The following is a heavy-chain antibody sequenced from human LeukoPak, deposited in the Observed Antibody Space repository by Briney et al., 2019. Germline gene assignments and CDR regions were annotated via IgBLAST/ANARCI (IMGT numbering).Heavy chain of an antibody. CDR3: ARENYDSSGYYPDAFDI. V-gene: IGHV3-30*04. Sequence: PGGSLRLSCAASGFTFSSYAMHWVRQAPGKGLEWVAVISYDGSNKYYADSVKGRFTISRDNSKNTLYLQMNSLRAEDTAVYYCARENYDSSGYYPDAFDIWGQGTMVTVSS. CDR1: GFTFSSYA. J-gene: IGHJ3*02. D-gene: IGHD3-22*01. CDR2: ISYDGSNK.